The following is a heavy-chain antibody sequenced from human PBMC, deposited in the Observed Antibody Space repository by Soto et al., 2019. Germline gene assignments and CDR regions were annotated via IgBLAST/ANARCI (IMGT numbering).Heavy chain of an antibody. CDR2: INDSGST. J-gene: IGHJ6*02. CDR3: ARVPVRKYYGAGTYNNFYFGMDV. CDR1: GGSFNGDY. D-gene: IGHD3-10*01. V-gene: IGHV4-34*01. Sequence: PSETLSLTCAVEGGSFNGDYWSWVGQSPGKGLEWIWEINDSGSTKYNPSLKSRVTVSVDRSKNQFSLNLISVTAADTAVYYCARVPVRKYYGAGTYNNFYFGMDVWGQGTTVTVSS.